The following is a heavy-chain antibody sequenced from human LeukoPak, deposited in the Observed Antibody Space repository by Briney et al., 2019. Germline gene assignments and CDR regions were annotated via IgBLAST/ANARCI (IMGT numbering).Heavy chain of an antibody. J-gene: IGHJ4*02. CDR1: GFTFSGFS. CDR2: IKQDGSEK. V-gene: IGHV3-7*01. CDR3: ARVDYDFWSGYISFDY. D-gene: IGHD3-3*01. Sequence: GGSLRLSCAASGFTFSGFSMSWVRQSPTKGLEWVANIKQDGSEKYYVDSVKGRFTISRDNAKNSLYLQMNSLRAEDTAVYYCARVDYDFWSGYISFDYWGQGTLVTVSP.